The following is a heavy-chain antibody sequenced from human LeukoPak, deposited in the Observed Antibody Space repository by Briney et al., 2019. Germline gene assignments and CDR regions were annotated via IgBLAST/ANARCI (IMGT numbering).Heavy chain of an antibody. J-gene: IGHJ6*02. V-gene: IGHV4-59*01. D-gene: IGHD1-26*01. CDR3: ARGRSNYYGMDV. CDR2: IYYNGNT. CDR1: DGSINSYY. Sequence: SETLSLTCSVTDGSINSYYWNWIRRPPGKGLEWIGYIYYNGNTNYSPSLKSRVTMSVDTSKNLFSLKVSSVTAADTAVYYCARGRSNYYGMDVWGQGTTVTVSS.